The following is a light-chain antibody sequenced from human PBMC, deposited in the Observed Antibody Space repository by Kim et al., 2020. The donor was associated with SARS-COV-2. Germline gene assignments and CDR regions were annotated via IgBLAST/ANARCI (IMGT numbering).Light chain of an antibody. CDR2: DVS. CDR1: SSDVGGYNY. V-gene: IGLV2-14*04. Sequence: GQSITLSCSGTSSDVGGYNYVAWYQQHPGKAPKLMIYDVSERPSGVSNRFSGSKSGNTASLTISGLQAEDEADYYCSSYASSSTLVFGGGTKLTVL. CDR3: SSYASSSTLV. J-gene: IGLJ2*01.